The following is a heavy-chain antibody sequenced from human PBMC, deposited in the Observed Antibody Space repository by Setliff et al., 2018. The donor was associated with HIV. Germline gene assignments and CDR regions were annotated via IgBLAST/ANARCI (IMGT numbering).Heavy chain of an antibody. V-gene: IGHV3-66*02. Sequence: QSGGSLRLSCAASGFSVSSYYMAWVRQAPGKGLEWVSTIYSDGSTYHADSVKGRFTLSRDTSKNTLSLQMNTLRPEDTAVYYCARVRLYNSALDYWGQGTLVTVSS. CDR2: IYSDGST. CDR3: ARVRLYNSALDY. CDR1: GFSVSSYY. D-gene: IGHD3-22*01. J-gene: IGHJ4*02.